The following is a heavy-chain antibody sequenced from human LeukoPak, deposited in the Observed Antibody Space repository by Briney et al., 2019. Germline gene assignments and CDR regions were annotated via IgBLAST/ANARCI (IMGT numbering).Heavy chain of an antibody. CDR3: ARVGCSSTSCPRLYYYYGLDV. J-gene: IGHJ6*01. Sequence: SVKLSCKASGGTFSSYAISWVRQSPGQGLEWMGGIIPIFGTANYAQKFQGRVTITAHESTSTAYMELSSLRSEDTAVYYCARVGCSSTSCPRLYYYYGLDVWGQGTRLTVSS. V-gene: IGHV1-69*13. D-gene: IGHD2-2*01. CDR1: GGTFSSYA. CDR2: IIPIFGTA.